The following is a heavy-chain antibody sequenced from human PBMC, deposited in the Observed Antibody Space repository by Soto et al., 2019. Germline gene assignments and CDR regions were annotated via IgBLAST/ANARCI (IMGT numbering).Heavy chain of an antibody. CDR3: RSAIRRGIIRD. Sequence: EVQLVESGGALVKPGGSRRLSGRASGCIFRTYAMTWVRQAPGKGLGWVSSIFSTGTFIYYADSVKARFPISRDDAKSSLILQMNRLRAEDTDVYYCRSAIRRGIIRDCGQGSLVSVS. V-gene: IGHV3-21*01. CDR2: IFSTGTFI. CDR1: GCIFRTYA. J-gene: IGHJ1*01. D-gene: IGHD3-10*01.